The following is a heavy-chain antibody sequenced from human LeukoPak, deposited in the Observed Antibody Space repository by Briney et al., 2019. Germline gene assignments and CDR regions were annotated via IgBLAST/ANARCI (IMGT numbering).Heavy chain of an antibody. CDR1: GYTFTAYW. J-gene: IGHJ4*02. Sequence: GESLKISCQGSGYTFTAYWIGWVRQMPGKGLEWMGIIYPGDSDTRYSPSFQGQVTISADKSISTAYLQWSSLKASDTAMYYCASLRTDPSFDYWGQGTLVTVSS. CDR3: ASLRTDPSFDY. CDR2: IYPGDSDT. D-gene: IGHD1-1*01. V-gene: IGHV5-51*01.